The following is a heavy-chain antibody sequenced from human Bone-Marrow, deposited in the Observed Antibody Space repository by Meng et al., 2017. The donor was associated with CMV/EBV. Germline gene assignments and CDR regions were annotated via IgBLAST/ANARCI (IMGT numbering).Heavy chain of an antibody. D-gene: IGHD3-10*01. CDR2: IAHDAGVI. V-gene: IGHV3-48*03. CDR3: ASKVPGTRYFNF. J-gene: IGHJ4*02. Sequence: GESLKISCVGSGFTFSSYEMNWVRQGPGKGLEWLSYIAHDAGVIDDADSVKGRFTISRDDAKSSVYLQMRSLRTEDTAVYYCASKVPGTRYFNFWGQGTLVTVSS. CDR1: GFTFSSYE.